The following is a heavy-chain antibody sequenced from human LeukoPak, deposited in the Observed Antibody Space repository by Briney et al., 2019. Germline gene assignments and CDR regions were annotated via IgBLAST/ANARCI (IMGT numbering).Heavy chain of an antibody. CDR3: ARGSVYYYGMDV. V-gene: IGHV4-61*02. CDR1: GVSISSGSYY. J-gene: IGHJ6*02. CDR2: IYTSGST. Sequence: PSQTLSLTCTVSGVSISSGSYYWRWIRQPAGKGLEWIGRIYTSGSTNYNPSLKSRVTISVDTSKNQFSLKLSSVTAADTAVYYCARGSVYYYGMDVWGQGTTVTVSS.